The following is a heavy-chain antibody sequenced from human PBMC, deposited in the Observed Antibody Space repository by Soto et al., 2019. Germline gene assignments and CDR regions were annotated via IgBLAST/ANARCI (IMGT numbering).Heavy chain of an antibody. J-gene: IGHJ4*02. CDR3: AGGDSSTPGYFDY. Sequence: EVQLVESGGGLVQPGGSLRLSCAASGFTFSSYWMSWVRQAPGKGLEWVANIKQDGSEKYYVDSVKGRFTISRDNAKNSLYLQMNSLRAEDTAVYYCAGGDSSTPGYFDYWGQGTLVTVSS. CDR1: GFTFSSYW. CDR2: IKQDGSEK. D-gene: IGHD6-13*01. V-gene: IGHV3-7*01.